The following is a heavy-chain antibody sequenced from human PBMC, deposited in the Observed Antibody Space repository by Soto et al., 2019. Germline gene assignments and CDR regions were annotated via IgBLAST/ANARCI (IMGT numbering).Heavy chain of an antibody. CDR1: GFIFSNHA. V-gene: IGHV3-23*01. Sequence: EVQLLESGGGLVQPGGSLRLSCAASGFIFSNHAMSWVRQVPGKGLEWVSGISAGGNLIYYADSVRGRFTMSRDNSKNMRYLQMTRRRAEETAVYFCAKRQGIGAAAKNFDFWGQGARVTVSS. J-gene: IGHJ4*02. D-gene: IGHD6-13*01. CDR3: AKRQGIGAAAKNFDF. CDR2: ISAGGNLI.